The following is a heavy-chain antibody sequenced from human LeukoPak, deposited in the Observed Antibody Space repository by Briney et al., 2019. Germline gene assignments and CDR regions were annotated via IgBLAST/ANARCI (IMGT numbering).Heavy chain of an antibody. V-gene: IGHV1-69*04. CDR1: GGTFSSYA. Sequence: SVKVSCKASGGTFSSYAISWVRQAPGQGLEWMGRIIPILGIANYAQKFQGRVTITTDESTSTAYMELSSLRSEDTAVYYCATYHCSSTSCYPRFDYWGQGTLVTVSS. D-gene: IGHD2-2*01. J-gene: IGHJ4*02. CDR2: IIPILGIA. CDR3: ATYHCSSTSCYPRFDY.